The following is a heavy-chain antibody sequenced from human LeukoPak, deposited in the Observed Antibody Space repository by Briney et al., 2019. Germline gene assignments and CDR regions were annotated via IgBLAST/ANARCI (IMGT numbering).Heavy chain of an antibody. J-gene: IGHJ4*02. CDR3: AIWRDDNLGYCSSTSCYMAQFDY. V-gene: IGHV1-18*01. CDR1: GYTFTSYG. Sequence: GASVKVSCKASGYTFTSYGISWVRQAPGQGLEWMAWISTYNGNTNYAQKLQGRVTMTTDTSTSTAYMQLRSLTSDDTAVYYCAIWRDDNLGYCSSTSCYMAQFDYWGQGTLVTVSS. CDR2: ISTYNGNT. D-gene: IGHD2-2*02.